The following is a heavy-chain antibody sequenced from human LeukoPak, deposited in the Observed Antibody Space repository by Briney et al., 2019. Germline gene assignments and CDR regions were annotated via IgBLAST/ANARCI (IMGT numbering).Heavy chain of an antibody. CDR3: ARSDYGSGNYYWSLDY. CDR1: GGSFSGYY. V-gene: IGHV4-34*01. Sequence: SETLSLTCAVYGGSFSGYYWSWIRQPPGKGLEWIAEIHHSGSTNYNPSLKSRVTISIDTSKNQFSLKLSSVTAADTAVYYCARSDYGSGNYYWSLDYWGQGTLVTVSS. D-gene: IGHD3-10*01. J-gene: IGHJ4*02. CDR2: IHHSGST.